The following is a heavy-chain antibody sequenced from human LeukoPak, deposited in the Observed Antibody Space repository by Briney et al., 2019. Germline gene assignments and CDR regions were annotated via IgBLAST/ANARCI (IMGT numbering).Heavy chain of an antibody. CDR1: SRPIRRYY. CDR2: IYYSGST. CDR3: AGGGGITGIGVFDY. V-gene: IGHV4-59*01. Sequence: PSVTLSLICTVSSRPIRRYYWIWIRQPPGKGLEGIEYIYYSGSTNYNPSLKRRVTISVDTSKNQFSLKLSSVTAADTAVYYCAGGGGITGIGVFDYWGQGTLVTVSS. D-gene: IGHD1-1*01. J-gene: IGHJ4*02.